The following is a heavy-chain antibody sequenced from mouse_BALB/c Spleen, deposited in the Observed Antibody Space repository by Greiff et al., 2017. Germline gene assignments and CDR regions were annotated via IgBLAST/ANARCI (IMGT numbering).Heavy chain of an antibody. V-gene: IGHV1-80*01. D-gene: IGHD1-1*01. Sequence: QVQLKESGAELVRPGSSVKISCKASGYAFSSYWMNWVKQRPGQGLEWIGQIYPGDGDTNYNGKFKGKATLTADKSSSTAYMQLSSLTSEDSAVYFCARGTTVVARDLDYWGQGTTLTVSS. CDR1: GYAFSSYW. CDR3: ARGTTVVARDLDY. CDR2: IYPGDGDT. J-gene: IGHJ2*01.